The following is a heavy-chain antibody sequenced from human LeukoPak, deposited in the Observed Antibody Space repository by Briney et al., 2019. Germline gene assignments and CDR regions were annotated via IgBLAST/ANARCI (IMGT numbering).Heavy chain of an antibody. D-gene: IGHD2-2*01. CDR1: GFTFSSYA. CDR2: ISYDGINK. J-gene: IGHJ6*02. Sequence: GGSLRLSCASSGFTFSSYAMHWVRQPPSKGLEWGAFISYDGINKDYADSVKGRFTISRDNSKTTLYLQMNSLRAEDTAVYYCASSVVPAAIDVWGQGNTVTVSS. V-gene: IGHV3-30*04. CDR3: ASSVVPAAIDV.